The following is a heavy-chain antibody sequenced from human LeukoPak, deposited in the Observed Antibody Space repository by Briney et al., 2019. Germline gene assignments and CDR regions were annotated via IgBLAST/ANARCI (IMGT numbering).Heavy chain of an antibody. Sequence: PGGSLRLSCAASGFTFSSYAMSWVRQAPGKGLEWVSAISGSGGSTYYADSVKGRFAISRDNSKNTLYLQMNSLRAEDTAVYYCAKEMATMVRGVIITFGAFDIWGQGTMVTVSS. D-gene: IGHD3-10*01. CDR1: GFTFSSYA. V-gene: IGHV3-23*01. CDR2: ISGSGGST. CDR3: AKEMATMVRGVIITFGAFDI. J-gene: IGHJ3*02.